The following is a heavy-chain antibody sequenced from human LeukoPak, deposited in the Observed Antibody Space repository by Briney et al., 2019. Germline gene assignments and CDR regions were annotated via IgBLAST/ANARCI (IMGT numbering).Heavy chain of an antibody. J-gene: IGHJ4*02. CDR1: GGSISSYY. CDR2: IYYSGST. D-gene: IGHD3-10*01. CDR3: ARDEYSGSSDY. V-gene: IGHV4-59*01. Sequence: SETLSLTCTVSGGSISSYYWSWIRRPPGKGLEWIGYIYYSGSTNYNPSLKSRVTISVDTSKNQFSLKLSSVTAADTAVYYCARDEYSGSSDYWGQGTLVTVSS.